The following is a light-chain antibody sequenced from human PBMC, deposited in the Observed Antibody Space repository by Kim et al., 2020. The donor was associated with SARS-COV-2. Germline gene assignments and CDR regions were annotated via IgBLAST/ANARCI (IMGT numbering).Light chain of an antibody. CDR3: QQFDDLPIT. CDR1: QDINNY. J-gene: IGKJ4*01. Sequence: ASVGDRLTITCQASQDINNYLNWYQQKPGKAPKLLIYDASILETGAPSRFSGSGSGTDFTFTITSLQPDDIATYYCQQFDDLPITFGGGTKVDIK. V-gene: IGKV1-33*01. CDR2: DAS.